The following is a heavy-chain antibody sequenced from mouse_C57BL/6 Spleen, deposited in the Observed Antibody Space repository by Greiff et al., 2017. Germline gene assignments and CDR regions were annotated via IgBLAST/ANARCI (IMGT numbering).Heavy chain of an antibody. CDR1: GYAFSSSW. CDR3: ARSGYDYDENAMDY. Sequence: VQLQQSGPELVKPGASVKISCKASGYAFSSSWMNWVKQRPGKGLEWIGRIYPGDGDTNYNGKFKGKATLTADKSSSTAYMQLSSLTSEDSAVYFCARSGYDYDENAMDYWGQGTSVTVSS. V-gene: IGHV1-82*01. J-gene: IGHJ4*01. CDR2: IYPGDGDT. D-gene: IGHD2-4*01.